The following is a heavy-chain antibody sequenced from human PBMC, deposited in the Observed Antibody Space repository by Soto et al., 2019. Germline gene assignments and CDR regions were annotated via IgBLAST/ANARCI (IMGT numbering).Heavy chain of an antibody. CDR1: GFTFSSYG. Sequence: QVALVESGGGVVQPGRSLRLSCAASGFTFSSYGMHWVRQAPGKGLEWVAVISYDGNLAYYADSVKDRFTISRDNSKNTLYLQMNSLRTEDTAIYYCAKEGPITNWYFDYWGQGTLVSVSS. CDR3: AKEGPITNWYFDY. V-gene: IGHV3-30*18. J-gene: IGHJ4*02. CDR2: ISYDGNLA. D-gene: IGHD1-1*01.